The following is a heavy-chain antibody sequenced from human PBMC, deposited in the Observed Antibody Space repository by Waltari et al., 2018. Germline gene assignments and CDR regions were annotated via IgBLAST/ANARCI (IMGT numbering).Heavy chain of an antibody. J-gene: IGHJ4*02. V-gene: IGHV4-39*01. Sequence: QLQLQESGPGLVKPSETLSLTCTVSGGSISSSSYYWGWIRQPPGKGLEWIGSIYYSGSTYYNPSLKSRVTISVDTSKNQFSLKRSSVTAADTAVYYCARRTLVTWTLDYWGQGTLVTVSS. CDR1: GGSISSSSYY. D-gene: IGHD5-18*01. CDR3: ARRTLVTWTLDY. CDR2: IYYSGST.